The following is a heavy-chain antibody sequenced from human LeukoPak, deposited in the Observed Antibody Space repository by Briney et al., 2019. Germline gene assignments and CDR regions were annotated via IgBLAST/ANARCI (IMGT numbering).Heavy chain of an antibody. CDR3: VKAQYDFWSGLDY. CDR2: ISGNGGST. D-gene: IGHD3-3*01. V-gene: IGHV3-64D*09. CDR1: GFTFSRYP. J-gene: IGHJ4*02. Sequence: PGGSLRLSCSASGFTFSRYPMHWVRQAPGKGLEYVSAISGNGGSTYYADSVKGRFTIPRDNSKNTLYLQMSSLRTEDTAIYYCVKAQYDFWSGLDYWGQGTLVTVSS.